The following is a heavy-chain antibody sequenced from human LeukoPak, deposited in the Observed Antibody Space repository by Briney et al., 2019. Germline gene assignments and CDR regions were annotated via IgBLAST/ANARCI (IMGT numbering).Heavy chain of an antibody. Sequence: GGSLRLSCGASGFSFSKYAMSWVRQAPGKGLEWVSAITSNGGNTYYVDSVKGRFTISRDNSKNTLYLQINSLRAEDTAMYYCAEGTGSDAFDIWGQGTMVTVSS. J-gene: IGHJ3*02. D-gene: IGHD3-10*01. V-gene: IGHV3-23*01. CDR1: GFSFSKYA. CDR2: ITSNGGNT. CDR3: AEGTGSDAFDI.